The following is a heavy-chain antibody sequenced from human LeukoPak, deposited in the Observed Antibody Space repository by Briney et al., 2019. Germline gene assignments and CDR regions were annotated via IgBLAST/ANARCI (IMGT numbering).Heavy chain of an antibody. CDR3: ARGPPTDYYDSSGFYYVFDY. D-gene: IGHD3-22*01. Sequence: SETLSLTCAVYGGSFSGYYWSWIRQPPGKGLEWTGEINHSGSTNYNPSLKSRVTISVDTSKNQFSLKLSSVTAADTAVYFCARGPPTDYYDSSGFYYVFDYWGQGTVVTVSS. V-gene: IGHV4-34*01. CDR1: GGSFSGYY. J-gene: IGHJ4*02. CDR2: INHSGST.